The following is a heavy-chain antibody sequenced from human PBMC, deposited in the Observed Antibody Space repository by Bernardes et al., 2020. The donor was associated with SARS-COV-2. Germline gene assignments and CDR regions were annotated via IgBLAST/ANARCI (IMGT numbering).Heavy chain of an antibody. V-gene: IGHV3-23*01. J-gene: IGHJ4*02. Sequence: GGSLRLSCAASGFTFSSYAMSWVRQAPGKGLEWVSAISNSGGTTYYVDSVKGRFTISRDNSKSTLYLQMNSLRAEDTAVYYCAKEYNVFNGFYSWTQQYYFHYWGQGTQVAVSS. CDR2: ISNSGGTT. D-gene: IGHD3-9*01. CDR1: GFTFSSYA. CDR3: AKEYNVFNGFYSWTQQYYFHY.